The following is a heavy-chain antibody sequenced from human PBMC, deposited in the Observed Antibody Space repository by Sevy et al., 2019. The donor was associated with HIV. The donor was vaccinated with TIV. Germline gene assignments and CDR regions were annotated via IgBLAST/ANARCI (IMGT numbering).Heavy chain of an antibody. J-gene: IGHJ5*01. D-gene: IGHD1-1*01. CDR3: ARDAARVIVPTAGFDS. Sequence: GGSLRLSCVASGFTFRSFSMHWVRQAPGKGLEWVAAIWHDGRTKRYADSGKGRFTISRDNSKKTLYLQMNSLRDEDTAIYYCARDAARVIVPTAGFDSWGQGTLVTVSS. V-gene: IGHV3-33*01. CDR2: IWHDGRTK. CDR1: GFTFRSFS.